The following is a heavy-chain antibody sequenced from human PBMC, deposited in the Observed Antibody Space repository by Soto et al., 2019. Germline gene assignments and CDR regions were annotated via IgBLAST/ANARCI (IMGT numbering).Heavy chain of an antibody. D-gene: IGHD6-13*01. J-gene: IGHJ4*02. CDR2: ISGNGGST. CDR3: SYSSSWYCDY. CDR1: GFTFSSYA. Sequence: EVQLVESGGGLVQPGGSLRLSCSASGFTFSSYAMHWVRQAPGKGLEYVSAISGNGGSTYHADSVKGRFTISRDNSKNTLYIQMSSLRVEDTAVYYCSYSSSWYCDYWGQGTLVTVSS. V-gene: IGHV3-64D*08.